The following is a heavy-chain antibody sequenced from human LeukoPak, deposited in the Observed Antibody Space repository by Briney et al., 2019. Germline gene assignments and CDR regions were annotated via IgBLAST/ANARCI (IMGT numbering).Heavy chain of an antibody. CDR3: ARDGGGVFDY. CDR2: ISYDGSNK. J-gene: IGHJ4*02. CDR1: RFTFSSYA. Sequence: GGSLRLSCAASRFTFSSYAMHWVRQAPGKGLEWVAIISYDGSNKHYGDSVKGRFTISRDNSKNTLYLQMNSLRAEDTAVYYCARDGGGVFDYWGQGTLITVSS. D-gene: IGHD2-8*02. V-gene: IGHV3-30-3*01.